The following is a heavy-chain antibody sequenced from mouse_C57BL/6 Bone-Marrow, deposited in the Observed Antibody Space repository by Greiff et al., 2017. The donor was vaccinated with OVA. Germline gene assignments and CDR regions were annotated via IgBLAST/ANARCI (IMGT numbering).Heavy chain of an antibody. CDR3: ARWLLLFDY. V-gene: IGHV5-4*03. CDR2: ISDGGSYT. CDR1: GFTFSSYA. D-gene: IGHD2-3*01. Sequence: KLMESGGGLVKPGGSLKLSCAASGFTFSSYAMSWVRQTPEKRLEWVATISDGGSYTYYPDNVKGRFTISRDNAKNNLYLQMSHLKSEDTAMYYCARWLLLFDYWGQGTTLTVSS. J-gene: IGHJ2*01.